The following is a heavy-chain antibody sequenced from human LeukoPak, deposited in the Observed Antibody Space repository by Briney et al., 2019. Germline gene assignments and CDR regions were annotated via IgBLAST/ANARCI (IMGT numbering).Heavy chain of an antibody. J-gene: IGHJ4*02. Sequence: SETLSLTCTVSGGSVSSGSYYWSWIRQPPGKGLKWIGYIYYSGSTKYNPSLKSRVTISADTSKNQFSLKLTSVTAADTAVYYCARSVAGTLGYWGQGTLVTVSS. D-gene: IGHD6-19*01. V-gene: IGHV4-61*01. CDR1: GGSVSSGSYY. CDR3: ARSVAGTLGY. CDR2: IYYSGST.